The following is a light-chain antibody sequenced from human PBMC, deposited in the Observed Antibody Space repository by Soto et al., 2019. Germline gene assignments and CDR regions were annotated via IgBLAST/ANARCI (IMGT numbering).Light chain of an antibody. CDR1: QSVNSD. J-gene: IGKJ2*01. Sequence: EIVMTQSPATLSVSPGERATLSCRASQSVNSDLAWYQQKPGQAPRLLIYGASTRATGIPARFSGSGSGTDFTLTISSLQSEDFAVYYCQQYDNWPPMYTFGQGTKLEIK. CDR2: GAS. V-gene: IGKV3-15*01. CDR3: QQYDNWPPMYT.